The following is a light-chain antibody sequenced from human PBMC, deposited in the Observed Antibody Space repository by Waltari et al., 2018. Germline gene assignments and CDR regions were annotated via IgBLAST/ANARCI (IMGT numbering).Light chain of an antibody. CDR2: EGS. V-gene: IGLV2-23*01. CDR3: CSYAGSSTSVV. J-gene: IGLJ2*01. CDR1: SSDVGRYHL. Sequence: QSALTQPASVSGSPGQSITISCPGTSSDVGRYHLVSWYQQHPGKAPKLMIYEGSKRPSGVSNRFSGSKSGNTASLTISGLQAEDEADYYCCSYAGSSTSVVFGGGTKLTVL.